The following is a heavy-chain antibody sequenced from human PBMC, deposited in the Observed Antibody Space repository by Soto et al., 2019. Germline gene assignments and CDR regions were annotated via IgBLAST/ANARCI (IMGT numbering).Heavy chain of an antibody. J-gene: IGHJ5*02. D-gene: IGHD3-10*01. CDR3: AKDRGEVWDGFDT. V-gene: IGHV3-23*01. CDR2: ISGSGGTT. CDR1: GFTFSSYA. Sequence: RGSLRLSCAASGFTFSSYAMSWVRQAPGKGLEWVSAISGSGGTTYYADSVKGRFTISRDNSKNTLYLQMNSLRAEDTAVYYCAKDRGEVWDGFDTWGQGTMVTVSS.